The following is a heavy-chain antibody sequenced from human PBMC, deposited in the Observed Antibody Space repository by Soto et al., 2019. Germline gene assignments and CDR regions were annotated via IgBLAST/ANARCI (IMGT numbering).Heavy chain of an antibody. J-gene: IGHJ4*02. V-gene: IGHV1-18*01. CDR3: ARADFDFWSGYSPFDY. CDR2: ISPYNGNT. D-gene: IGHD3-3*01. Sequence: QVQLVQSRAEVKKPGASVKVSCKASGYTLTSYGISWVRQAPGQGLEWVGWISPYNGNTHYAQKLQDRVTLTTDTSTSTAYMELRSLRPDDTAVYYCARADFDFWSGYSPFDYWGQGTLVTVSS. CDR1: GYTLTSYG.